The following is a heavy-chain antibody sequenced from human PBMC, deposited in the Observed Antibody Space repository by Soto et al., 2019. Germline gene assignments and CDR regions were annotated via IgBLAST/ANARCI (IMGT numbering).Heavy chain of an antibody. CDR1: GYIFTGYY. V-gene: IGHV1-2*02. J-gene: IGHJ4*02. Sequence: ASVKVSCKTSGYIFTGYYMHWVRQAPGQGLEWMGWINPDSGGTSYVKKFQGRVTMTRDKSTNTVYMELSRLRSDDTALYYCARDLAGDDYFDYWGQGTLVTVSS. CDR2: INPDSGGT. D-gene: IGHD3-16*01. CDR3: ARDLAGDDYFDY.